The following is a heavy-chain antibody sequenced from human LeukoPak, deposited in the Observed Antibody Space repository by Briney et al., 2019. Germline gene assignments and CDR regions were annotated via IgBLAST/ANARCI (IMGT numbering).Heavy chain of an antibody. CDR1: GGSISGTNW. J-gene: IGHJ4*02. Sequence: SGTLSLTCGVSGGSISGTNWWSWVRQPPGQGLEWIGEISLAGQTNYNPSLNGRVTMSLDKSSNQLSLHLTSVTAADTATYFCSRKSGPFCLLGYGGQGTLVIVPS. V-gene: IGHV4-4*02. CDR3: SRKSGPFCLLGY. CDR2: ISLAGQT. D-gene: IGHD1-26*01.